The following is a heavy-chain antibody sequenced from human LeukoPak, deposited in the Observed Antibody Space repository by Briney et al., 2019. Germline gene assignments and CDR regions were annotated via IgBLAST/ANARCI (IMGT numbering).Heavy chain of an antibody. CDR3: ARYTGTTSFDY. D-gene: IGHD1-1*01. Sequence: GASVKVSCKASGYTFTSYAMHWVRQAPGQRLEWMGWINAGNGNTKYSRKFQGRVTITRDTSASTAYMELSSLRSEDTAVYYCARYTGTTSFDYWGQGTLVTVSS. J-gene: IGHJ4*02. V-gene: IGHV1-3*01. CDR2: INAGNGNT. CDR1: GYTFTSYA.